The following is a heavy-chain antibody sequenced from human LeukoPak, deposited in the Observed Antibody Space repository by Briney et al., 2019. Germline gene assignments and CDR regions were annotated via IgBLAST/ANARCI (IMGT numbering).Heavy chain of an antibody. V-gene: IGHV1-46*01. Sequence: ASVKVSCKASGYTFTSYCMHWVRQAPGQGLEWMGIINPSGGSTSYAQKFQGRVTMTRDTSTSTVYMELSSLRSEDTAVYYCARVRDCSGGSCQRPLGYWGQGTLVTVSS. CDR2: INPSGGST. D-gene: IGHD2-15*01. CDR3: ARVRDCSGGSCQRPLGY. J-gene: IGHJ4*02. CDR1: GYTFTSYC.